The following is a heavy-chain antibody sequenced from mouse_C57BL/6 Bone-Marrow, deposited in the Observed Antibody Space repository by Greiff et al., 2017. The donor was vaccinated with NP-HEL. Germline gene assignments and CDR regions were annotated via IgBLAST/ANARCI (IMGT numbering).Heavy chain of an antibody. D-gene: IGHD1-1*01. CDR2: ISSGGSYT. Sequence: EVQVVESGGDLVKPGGSLKLSCAASGFTFSSYGMSWVRQTPDKRLEWVATISSGGSYTYYPDSVKGRFTISRDNAKNTLYLQMSSLKSEDTAMYYCARHRYYGSRYWYFDVWGTGTTVTVSS. CDR3: ARHRYYGSRYWYFDV. V-gene: IGHV5-6*01. CDR1: GFTFSSYG. J-gene: IGHJ1*03.